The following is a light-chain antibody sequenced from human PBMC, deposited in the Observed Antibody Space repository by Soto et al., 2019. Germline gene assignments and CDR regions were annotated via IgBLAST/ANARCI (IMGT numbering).Light chain of an antibody. J-gene: IGKJ1*01. Sequence: AIQMTQSPSSLSASVGDRVTITCRASQGIRNDLGWYQQKPGKAPKLLIYAASSFQSGVPSRFSVSGSCTDFTLTISSLQPEDFASYYCLQDYNYPWTFGQGTKVEIK. CDR3: LQDYNYPWT. CDR1: QGIRND. CDR2: AAS. V-gene: IGKV1-6*01.